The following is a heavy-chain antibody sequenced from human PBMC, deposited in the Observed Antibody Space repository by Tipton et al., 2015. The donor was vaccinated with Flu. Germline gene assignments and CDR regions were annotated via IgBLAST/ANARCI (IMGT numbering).Heavy chain of an antibody. CDR2: ISDYNDNT. CDR3: ARIMIDGFDM. V-gene: IGHV1-18*01. D-gene: IGHD3-16*01. CDR1: GYTFTNYG. J-gene: IGHJ3*02. Sequence: QLVQSGVDVKKPGAPVKVSCKASGYTFTNYGISWVRQAPGQGLEWMGWISDYNDNTKYAQKLQGRVTMTTDTSTSTAYMELRSLRSDDTAVYYCARIMIDGFDMWGQGTMVTVSS.